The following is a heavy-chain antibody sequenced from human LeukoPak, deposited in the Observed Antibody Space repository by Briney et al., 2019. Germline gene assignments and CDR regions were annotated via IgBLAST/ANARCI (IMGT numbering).Heavy chain of an antibody. J-gene: IGHJ5*02. D-gene: IGHD2-15*01. CDR1: GGTFSSYA. CDR2: IIPIFGTA. Sequence: ASVKVSCKASGGTFSSYAISWVRQAPGQGLEWMGGIIPIFGTANYAQKFQGRVTITADESTSTAYMELSSLRSEDTAVYYCARSGLRSGIAAPLNWFDPWGQGTLVTVSS. CDR3: ARSGLRSGIAAPLNWFDP. V-gene: IGHV1-69*13.